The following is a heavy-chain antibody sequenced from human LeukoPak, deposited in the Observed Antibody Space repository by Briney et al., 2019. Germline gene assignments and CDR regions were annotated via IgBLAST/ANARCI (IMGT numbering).Heavy chain of an antibody. J-gene: IGHJ4*02. CDR1: GFTFSTSW. CDR2: INSDGSTI. V-gene: IGHV3-74*01. CDR3: ARAGYYRFDY. Sequence: GGSLRLSCAGSGFTFSTSWMHWVRQAPGQGLVWVSRINSDGSTINYADSVRGRFTISRDNAKSTLYLQMNSLGAEDTAVYYCARAGYYRFDYWGQGTQVTVSS. D-gene: IGHD2-15*01.